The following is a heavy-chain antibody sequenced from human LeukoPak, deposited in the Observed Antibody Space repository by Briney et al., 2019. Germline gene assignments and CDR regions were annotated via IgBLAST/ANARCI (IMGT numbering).Heavy chain of an antibody. D-gene: IGHD3-9*01. Sequence: SLKVSFKPSGGTFISCAINWVRQAPGQGLEWMGGIIPIFGTAHYAQKFQGRVTITADESTSTAYMELSSLRSEDTAVYYCALQPRYFDWFLVWGQGTLVTVSS. CDR3: ALQPRYFDWFLV. CDR1: GGTFISCA. CDR2: IIPIFGTA. J-gene: IGHJ4*02. V-gene: IGHV1-69*01.